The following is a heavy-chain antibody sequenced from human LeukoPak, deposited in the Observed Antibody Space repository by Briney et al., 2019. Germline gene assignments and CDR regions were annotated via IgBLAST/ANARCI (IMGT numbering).Heavy chain of an antibody. J-gene: IGHJ4*02. Sequence: SGTLSLTCAVSGGSISSSNWWSWVRQPPGKGLEWIGEIYHSGSTNYNPSLKSRVTISVDKSKNQFCLKLSSVTAADTAVYYCARIVGATLDPFFDYWGQGTLVTVSS. CDR2: IYHSGST. D-gene: IGHD1-26*01. V-gene: IGHV4-4*02. CDR3: ARIVGATLDPFFDY. CDR1: GGSISSSNW.